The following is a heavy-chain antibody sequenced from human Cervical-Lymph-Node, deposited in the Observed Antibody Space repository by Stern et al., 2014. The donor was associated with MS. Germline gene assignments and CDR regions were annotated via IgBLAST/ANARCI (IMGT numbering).Heavy chain of an antibody. Sequence: VQLVESGAEVKKPGASVKVSCKASGYTFTSYGISWVRQAPGQGLEWMGWISAYKGNTNYAQKLQGRFTMTTDTSTSTAYMELRSLKSDDTAVYYCARDRAWELLTVNVDYWGQGTLVTVSS. J-gene: IGHJ4*02. CDR2: ISAYKGNT. CDR3: ARDRAWELLTVNVDY. D-gene: IGHD1-26*01. V-gene: IGHV1-18*01. CDR1: GYTFTSYG.